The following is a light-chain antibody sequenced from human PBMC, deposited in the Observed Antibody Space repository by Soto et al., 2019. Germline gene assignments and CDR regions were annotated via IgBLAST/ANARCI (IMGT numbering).Light chain of an antibody. CDR3: SSYTCSSTHWV. CDR2: EVS. Sequence: QSALTQPASVSGSPGQSITISCTGTSSDVGGYNYVSWYQQHPGKAPKLMIYEVSNRPSGVSNRFSGSKSGNTASLTISGRQAEDEADYYCSSYTCSSTHWVFGGGTKLTVL. CDR1: SSDVGGYNY. J-gene: IGLJ3*02. V-gene: IGLV2-14*01.